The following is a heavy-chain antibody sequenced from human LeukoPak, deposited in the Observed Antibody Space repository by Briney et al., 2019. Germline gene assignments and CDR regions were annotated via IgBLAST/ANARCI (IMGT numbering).Heavy chain of an antibody. V-gene: IGHV1-8*01. J-gene: IGHJ5*02. CDR3: ARGIIWFGELNWFDP. D-gene: IGHD3-10*01. CDR1: GYTFTSYD. Sequence: GASVKVSCKASGYTFTSYDINWVRQATGQGLEWMGWMNPNSGNTGYAQKFQGRVTMTRNTSISTAYMELSSLRSEDTAVYYCARGIIWFGELNWFDPWGQGTLVTVSS. CDR2: MNPNSGNT.